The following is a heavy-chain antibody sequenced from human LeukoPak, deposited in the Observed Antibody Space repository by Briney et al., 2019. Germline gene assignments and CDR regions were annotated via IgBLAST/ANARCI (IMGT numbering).Heavy chain of an antibody. CDR2: MKPDSGNS. J-gene: IGHJ6*03. CDR3: ARGTFDYDVVTGIHYYYMDV. Sequence: GASVKVSCKASGYPFTSFEINWVRQATGEGLEWMGWMKPDSGNSAYAQKFRDRVTLSSNSSINTAYMEVSSLGSDDTAVYFCARGTFDYDVVTGIHYYYMDVWGTGTTVTVSS. D-gene: IGHD3-9*01. CDR1: GYPFTSFE. V-gene: IGHV1-8*01.